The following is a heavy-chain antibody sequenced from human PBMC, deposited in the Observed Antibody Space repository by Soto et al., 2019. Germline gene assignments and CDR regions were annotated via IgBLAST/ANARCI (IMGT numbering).Heavy chain of an antibody. CDR1: GFTFSSYA. J-gene: IGHJ4*02. CDR2: ISYDGSNK. Sequence: GGSLRLSCAASGFTFSSYAMHWVRQAPGKGLEWVAVISYDGSNKYYADSVKGRFTISRDNSKNTLYLQMNSLRAEDTAVYYCARDNYGAFDYWGQGTLVTVSS. D-gene: IGHD4-17*01. V-gene: IGHV3-30-3*01. CDR3: ARDNYGAFDY.